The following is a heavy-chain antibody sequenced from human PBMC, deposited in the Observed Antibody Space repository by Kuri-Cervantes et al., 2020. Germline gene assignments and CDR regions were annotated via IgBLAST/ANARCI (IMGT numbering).Heavy chain of an antibody. Sequence: GGSLRLSCVASGFTLRDYWMHWVRQVPGKGLMWVSRINNEGSLTSYADSVKGRFTISRDNSKNTLYLQMNSLRAEDTAVYYCARAAFDTSGYFYAYWGQGTLVTVSS. V-gene: IGHV3-74*01. D-gene: IGHD3-22*01. J-gene: IGHJ4*02. CDR2: INNEGSLT. CDR3: ARAAFDTSGYFYAY. CDR1: GFTLRDYW.